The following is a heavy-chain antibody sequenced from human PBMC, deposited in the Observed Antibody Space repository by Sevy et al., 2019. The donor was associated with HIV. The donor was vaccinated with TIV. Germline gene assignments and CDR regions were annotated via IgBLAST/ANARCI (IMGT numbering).Heavy chain of an antibody. CDR1: GGSINIYS. CDR2: IYYIGST. CDR3: XXXXXXXXXXSAFDX. V-gene: IGHV4-59*01. Sequence: SETLSLTCTVSGGSINIYSWNWIRQPPGKGLEWIGYIYYIGSTNYNPSLKSRVTISVDTSKNQFSLKLSSVTAADTXXXXXXXXXXXXXXXSAFDXXXQGTMVTVS. J-gene: IGHJ3*02.